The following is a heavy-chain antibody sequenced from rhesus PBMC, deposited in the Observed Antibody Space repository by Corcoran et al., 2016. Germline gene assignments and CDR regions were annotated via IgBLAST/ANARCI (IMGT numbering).Heavy chain of an antibody. CDR1: GGSISDSYS. V-gene: IGHV4S7*01. CDR3: ARGPHSSGWYGGYFDL. J-gene: IGHJ2*01. Sequence: QVQLQESGPGLVTPSEPLSLTCAVSGGSISDSYSWNWLRQPTGKGLEWIGNIYGSSGSTYYNPSLKSRVTISKDTSKNQCSLKLSSVTAADTAVYFCARGPHSSGWYGGYFDLWGPGTPITISS. CDR2: IYGSSGST. D-gene: IGHD6-31*01.